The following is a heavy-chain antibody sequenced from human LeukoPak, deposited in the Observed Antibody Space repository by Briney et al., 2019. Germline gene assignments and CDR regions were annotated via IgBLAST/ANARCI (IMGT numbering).Heavy chain of an antibody. J-gene: IGHJ4*02. D-gene: IGHD2-15*01. CDR2: IKQDGSEK. CDR1: GFTFSNYW. V-gene: IGHV3-7*01. Sequence: PGGSLRLSCAASGFTFSNYWMSWVRQAPGKGLEWVANIKQDGSEKYYVDSVKGRFTISRDNAKNSLYLQMNSLRAEDTAVYYCARDGGGGGSLCDYWGQGTLVTVSS. CDR3: ARDGGGGGSLCDY.